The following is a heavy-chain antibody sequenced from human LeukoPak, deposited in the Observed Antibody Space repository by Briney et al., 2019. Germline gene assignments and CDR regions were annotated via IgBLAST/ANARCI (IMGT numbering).Heavy chain of an antibody. V-gene: IGHV3-7*01. CDR3: ARGGAGVGYGDSLNYFGY. CDR2: IKQDGSEE. J-gene: IGHJ4*02. D-gene: IGHD4-17*01. CDR1: GFTFSSYW. Sequence: GGSLRLSCAASGFTFSSYWMSWVRQAPGKGLEWVANIKQDGSEEYYVDSVKGRFTISRDNAKNSLYLQMNSLRAEDTAVYYCARGGAGVGYGDSLNYFGYWGQGTLVTVSS.